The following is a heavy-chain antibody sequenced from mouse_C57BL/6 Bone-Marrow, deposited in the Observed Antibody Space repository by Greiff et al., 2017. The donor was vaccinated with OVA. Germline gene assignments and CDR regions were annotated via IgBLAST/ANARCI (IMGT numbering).Heavy chain of an antibody. D-gene: IGHD1-1*01. J-gene: IGHJ2*01. Sequence: VQLQQPGAELVKPGASVKLSCKASGYTFTSYWMHWVKQRPGRGLEWIGRIDPNSGGPKYNEKFKSKATLTVDKPSSTAYMQLSSLTSDDSAVYYCARSEEANYYGSSYYFDYWGQGTTLTVSS. V-gene: IGHV1-72*01. CDR2: IDPNSGGP. CDR3: ARSEEANYYGSSYYFDY. CDR1: GYTFTSYW.